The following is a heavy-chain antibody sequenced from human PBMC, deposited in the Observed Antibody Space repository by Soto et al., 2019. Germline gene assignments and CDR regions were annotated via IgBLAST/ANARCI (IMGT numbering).Heavy chain of an antibody. CDR3: ARDKYSSSYTPYNWFDP. CDR1: GFTFSSYA. CDR2: ISYDGSNK. J-gene: IGHJ5*02. Sequence: PGGSLRLSCAASGFTFSSYAMHWVRQAPGKGLEWVAVISYDGSNKYYADSVKGRFTISRDNSKNTLYLQMNSLRAEDTAVYYCARDKYSSSYTPYNWFDPWGQGTLVTVSS. V-gene: IGHV3-30-3*01. D-gene: IGHD6-6*01.